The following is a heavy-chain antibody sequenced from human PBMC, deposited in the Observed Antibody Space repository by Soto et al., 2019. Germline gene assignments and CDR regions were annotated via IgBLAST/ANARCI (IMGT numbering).Heavy chain of an antibody. Sequence: SETLSLTCAVYGGSFSGYYWSWIHQPPGKGLEWIGEINHSGSTNYNPSLKSRVTISVDTSKNQFSLKLSSVTAADTAVYYCARGLYCSGGSCTQYYFDYWGQGTLVTVSS. J-gene: IGHJ4*02. V-gene: IGHV4-34*01. CDR1: GGSFSGYY. CDR2: INHSGST. D-gene: IGHD2-15*01. CDR3: ARGLYCSGGSCTQYYFDY.